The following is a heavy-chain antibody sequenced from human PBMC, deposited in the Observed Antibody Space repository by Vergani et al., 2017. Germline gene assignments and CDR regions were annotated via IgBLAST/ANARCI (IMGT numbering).Heavy chain of an antibody. CDR2: INHSGST. J-gene: IGHJ5*02. CDR1: GGSFSGYY. Sequence: QVQLQQWGAGLLKPSETLSLTCAVYGGSFSGYYWSWIRQPPGKGLEWIGEINHSGSTNYNPSLKSRVTISVDPSKNQFSLKLSSVTAADTAVYYCARGRVAVAGTGFDPWGQGTLVTVSS. D-gene: IGHD6-19*01. CDR3: ARGRVAVAGTGFDP. V-gene: IGHV4-34*01.